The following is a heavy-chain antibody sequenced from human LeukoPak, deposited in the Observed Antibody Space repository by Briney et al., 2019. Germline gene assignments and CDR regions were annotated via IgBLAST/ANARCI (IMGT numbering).Heavy chain of an antibody. CDR1: GGSTSSSNFY. V-gene: IGHV4-39*01. J-gene: IGHJ4*02. Sequence: PSETLSLTCTVSGGSTSSSNFYWGWIRQPPGMGLEWIGGIHYSGNTYYNPSLKSRVTMSIDTSKNQFSLKLSSVTAADTAVYYCARLGAGPTYYDFWSGYSSFYFDYWGQGTLVTVSS. D-gene: IGHD3-3*01. CDR3: ARLGAGPTYYDFWSGYSSFYFDY. CDR2: IHYSGNT.